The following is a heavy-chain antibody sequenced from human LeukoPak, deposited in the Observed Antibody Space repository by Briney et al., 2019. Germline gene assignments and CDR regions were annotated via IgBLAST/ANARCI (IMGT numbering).Heavy chain of an antibody. J-gene: IGHJ4*02. D-gene: IGHD2-15*01. CDR2: IYPGDSDT. CDR1: GYSFTSYW. Sequence: GESLKISCKGSGYSFTSYWIGWVRQMPGKGLVWMGIIYPGDSDTRYSPSVQGQVTISADKSISTAYLQWSSLNASDTAMYYCATLVGYCSGGSCYPGNWGQGTLVTVSS. CDR3: ATLVGYCSGGSCYPGN. V-gene: IGHV5-51*01.